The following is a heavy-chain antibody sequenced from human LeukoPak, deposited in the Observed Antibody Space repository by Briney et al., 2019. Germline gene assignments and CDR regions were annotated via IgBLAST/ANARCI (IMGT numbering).Heavy chain of an antibody. CDR1: GFTFSSYE. CDR2: ISSSGSTI. D-gene: IGHD2-15*01. Sequence: GGSLRLSCAASGFTFSSYEMNWVRQAPGKGLEWVSYISSSGSTIYYADSAKGRFTISRDNAKNSLYLQMNSLRAEDTAVYYCARAGDIVVVVAAFDIWGQGTMVTVSS. J-gene: IGHJ3*02. V-gene: IGHV3-48*03. CDR3: ARAGDIVVVVAAFDI.